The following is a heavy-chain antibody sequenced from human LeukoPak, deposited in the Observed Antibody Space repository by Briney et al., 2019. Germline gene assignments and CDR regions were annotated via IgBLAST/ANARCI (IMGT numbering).Heavy chain of an antibody. J-gene: IGHJ6*02. CDR3: ARDLSIAARLSRTNYYYGMDV. Sequence: SQTLSLTCAISGDSVSSNSAAWNWIRQSPSRGLEWLGRTYYRSKWYNDYAVSVKSRITINPDTSKNQFSLQLNSVTPEDTAVYYCARDLSIAARLSRTNYYYGMDVWGQGTTVTVSS. CDR2: TYYRSKWYN. CDR1: GDSVSSNSAA. V-gene: IGHV6-1*01. D-gene: IGHD6-6*01.